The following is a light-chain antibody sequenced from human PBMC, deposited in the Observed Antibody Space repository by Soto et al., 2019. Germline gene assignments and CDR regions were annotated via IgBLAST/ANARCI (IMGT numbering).Light chain of an antibody. J-gene: IGKJ4*01. CDR2: DVS. CDR1: QSVSSR. Sequence: IVLTQSPVTLSLSPGERATLSCRASQSVSSRLAWYQQKPGQAPRLLIYDVSNRATGIPARFSGSGSGTDFALTISSLEPEDFAVYYCQQYGSSPLTFGGGTKVDIK. CDR3: QQYGSSPLT. V-gene: IGKV3-11*01.